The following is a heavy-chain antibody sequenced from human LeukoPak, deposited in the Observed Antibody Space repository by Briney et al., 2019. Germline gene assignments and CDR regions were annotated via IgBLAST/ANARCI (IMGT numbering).Heavy chain of an antibody. CDR3: AKGGYCTSTSCYQYYYGMDV. V-gene: IGHV3-66*01. CDR2: IYSGGST. Sequence: GGSLRLSCAASGFTVSSNYMSWVRQAPGKGLEWVSVIYSGGSTYYADSVKGRFTISRDNSKNTLYLQMNSLRAEDTAVYYCAKGGYCTSTSCYQYYYGMDVWGQGTTVTVSS. D-gene: IGHD2-2*01. J-gene: IGHJ6*02. CDR1: GFTVSSNY.